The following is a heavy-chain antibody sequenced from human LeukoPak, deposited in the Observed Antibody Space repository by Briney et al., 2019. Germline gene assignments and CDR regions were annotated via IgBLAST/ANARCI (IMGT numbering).Heavy chain of an antibody. D-gene: IGHD4-17*01. CDR3: ARGPFDYGDYRPNYYYYYGMDV. J-gene: IGHJ6*02. Sequence: ASVKVSCKASGGTFSSYAISWVRQAPGQGLEWMGWINTNTGNPTYAQGFTGRFVFSLDTSVSTTYLQISSLKAEDTAVYYCARGPFDYGDYRPNYYYYYGMDVWGQGTTVTVSS. CDR1: GGTFSSYA. V-gene: IGHV7-4-1*02. CDR2: INTNTGNP.